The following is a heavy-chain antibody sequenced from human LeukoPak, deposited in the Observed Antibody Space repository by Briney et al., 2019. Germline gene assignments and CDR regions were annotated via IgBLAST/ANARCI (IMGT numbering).Heavy chain of an antibody. V-gene: IGHV4-4*07. CDR2: IYTSGST. D-gene: IGHD3-10*01. J-gene: IGHJ3*02. CDR1: GGSISSYY. Sequence: SETLSLTCTVSGGSISSYYWSWIRQPAGKGLEWIGRIYTSGSTNYNPSLKSRVTMSVDTSKNQFSLKLSSVTAADTAVYYCARLGFYGSGIRDAFDIWGQGTMVTVSS. CDR3: ARLGFYGSGIRDAFDI.